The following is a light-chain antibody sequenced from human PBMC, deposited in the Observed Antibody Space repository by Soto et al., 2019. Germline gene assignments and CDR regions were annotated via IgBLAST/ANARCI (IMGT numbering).Light chain of an antibody. V-gene: IGKV1-5*01. Sequence: DIQMTQSPSTLSASVGDRVTITCRASQSISSWLAWYQQKPGKTPRLLIYDASTLESGVPSRFSGSGSGTEFPLTISSLQPDDFATYYCQQDNSYSRGTFGPGTKVDIK. J-gene: IGKJ3*01. CDR2: DAS. CDR3: QQDNSYSRGT. CDR1: QSISSW.